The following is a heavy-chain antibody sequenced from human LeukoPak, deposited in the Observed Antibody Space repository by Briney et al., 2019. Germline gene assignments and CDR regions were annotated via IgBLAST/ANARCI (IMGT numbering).Heavy chain of an antibody. V-gene: IGHV4-59*01. D-gene: IGHD4-23*01. CDR2: IYYSGST. CDR3: ARDPPSGDGGGY. J-gene: IGHJ4*02. Sequence: SETLSLTCTVSGGSISSYYWSWIRQPPGKGLEWIGYIYYSGSTNYNPSLKSRVTISVDTSKNQFSLKLSSVTAADTAVYYCARDPPSGDGGGYWGQGTLVTVSS. CDR1: GGSISSYY.